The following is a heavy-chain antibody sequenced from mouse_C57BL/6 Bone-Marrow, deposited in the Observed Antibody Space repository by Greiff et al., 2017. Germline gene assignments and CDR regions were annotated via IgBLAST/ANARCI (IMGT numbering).Heavy chain of an antibody. J-gene: IGHJ2*01. D-gene: IGHD1-1*01. CDR2: IWWDDDK. V-gene: IGHV8-8*01. CDR1: GFSLSTFGMG. Sequence: QVTLKVCGPGILQPSQTLSLTCSFSGFSLSTFGMGVGWIRQPSGKGLEWLAHIWWDDDKYYKQALKSRLTISKDTSKNPVFLKIANVDTADTATYYCARGTYYYDSSRFDYWGQGTTLTVAS. CDR3: ARGTYYYDSSRFDY.